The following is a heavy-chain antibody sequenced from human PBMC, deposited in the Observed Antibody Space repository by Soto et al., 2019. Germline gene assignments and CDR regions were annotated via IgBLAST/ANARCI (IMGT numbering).Heavy chain of an antibody. CDR3: AKDQDIVATTSLFYGMDV. CDR2: ISYDGSNK. V-gene: IGHV3-30*18. Sequence: WGSLRLSCAASGFTFSSYGMHWVRQAPGKGLEWVAVISYDGSNKYYADSVKGRFTISRDNSKNTLYLQMNSLRAEDTAVYYCAKDQDIVATTSLFYGMDVWGQGTTVTVSS. J-gene: IGHJ6*02. D-gene: IGHD5-12*01. CDR1: GFTFSSYG.